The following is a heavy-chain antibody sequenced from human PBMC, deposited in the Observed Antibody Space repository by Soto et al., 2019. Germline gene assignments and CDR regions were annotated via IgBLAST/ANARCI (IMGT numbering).Heavy chain of an antibody. Sequence: ASVKVSCKASGYTFTSYGISWVRQAPGQGLEWMGWISAYNGNTNYAQKLQGRVTMTTDTSTSTAYMELRSLRSDDTAVYYCASGYYYSSGPNPLDYWGQGTLVTVSS. D-gene: IGHD3-22*01. J-gene: IGHJ4*02. CDR3: ASGYYYSSGPNPLDY. V-gene: IGHV1-18*01. CDR2: ISAYNGNT. CDR1: GYTFTSYG.